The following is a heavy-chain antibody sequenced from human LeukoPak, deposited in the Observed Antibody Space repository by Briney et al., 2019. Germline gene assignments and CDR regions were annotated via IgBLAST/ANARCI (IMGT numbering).Heavy chain of an antibody. J-gene: IGHJ4*02. D-gene: IGHD3-22*01. CDR2: IIPILGIA. V-gene: IGHV1-69*04. Sequence: ASVKVSCKASGGTFSSYATSWVRQAPGQGLEWMGRIIPILGIANYAQKFQGRVTITADKSTSTAYMELSSLRSEDTAVYYCARENYYDSSGYYHAAFDYWGQGTLVTVSS. CDR3: ARENYYDSSGYYHAAFDY. CDR1: GGTFSSYA.